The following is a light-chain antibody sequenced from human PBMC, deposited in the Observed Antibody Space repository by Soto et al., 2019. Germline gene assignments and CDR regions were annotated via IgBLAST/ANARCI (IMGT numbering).Light chain of an antibody. J-gene: IGLJ2*01. CDR1: SSDVGSYNL. V-gene: IGLV2-23*01. CDR3: CSYSSSHTLV. Sequence: QAVVTQPASLSGSPGQSITLSCTGTSSDVGSYNLVSWYQHHPGKAPKLMIYEGSERPSGVSNRFSGSKSGNTASLTISGLQAEDEGDYYCCSYSSSHTLVFGGGTKLTVL. CDR2: EGS.